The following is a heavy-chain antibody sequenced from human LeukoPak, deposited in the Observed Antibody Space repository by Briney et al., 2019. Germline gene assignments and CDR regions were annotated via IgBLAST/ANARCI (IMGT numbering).Heavy chain of an antibody. CDR3: TRHAPMGLIYGSGSLWLSYYMDV. J-gene: IGHJ6*03. CDR2: IRSKANSYAT. D-gene: IGHD3-10*01. CDR1: GFTFSGSA. V-gene: IGHV3-73*01. Sequence: GGSLRLSCAASGFTFSGSAMHWVRQASGKGLEWVGRIRSKANSYATAYAASGKGRFTISRDDSKNTAYLQMNSLKTEDTAVYYCTRHAPMGLIYGSGSLWLSYYMDVWGKGTTVTISS.